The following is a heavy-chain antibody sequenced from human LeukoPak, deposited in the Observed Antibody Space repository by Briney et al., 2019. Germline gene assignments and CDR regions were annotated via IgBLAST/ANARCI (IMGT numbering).Heavy chain of an antibody. CDR3: ARTYYMDV. Sequence: GSLRLSCAASGFTFSSYGMSWIRQPPGKGLEWIGEINHSGSTNYNPSLKSRVTISVDTSKNQFSLKLSSVTAADTAVYYCARTYYMDVWGKGTTVTISS. CDR1: GFTFSSYG. V-gene: IGHV4-34*01. J-gene: IGHJ6*03. CDR2: INHSGST.